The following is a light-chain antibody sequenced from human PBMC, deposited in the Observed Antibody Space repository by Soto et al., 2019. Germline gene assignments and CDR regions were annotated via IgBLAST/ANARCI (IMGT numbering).Light chain of an antibody. CDR2: GDR. V-gene: IGLV1-40*01. J-gene: IGLJ1*01. CDR3: QSYDNSLSGSL. CDR1: SSNIGAGYD. Sequence: QSVLTQPPSVSGAPGPRVTISCTGSSSNIGAGYDVHWYQQLPGTAPKLLIYGDRNRRSGVPDRFSGSKSGTSTSLAITGLQAEDEADYYCQSYDNSLSGSLFGTGTQLTVL.